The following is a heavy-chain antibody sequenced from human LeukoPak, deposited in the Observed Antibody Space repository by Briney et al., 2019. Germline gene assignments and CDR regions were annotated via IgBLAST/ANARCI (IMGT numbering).Heavy chain of an antibody. D-gene: IGHD3-22*01. V-gene: IGHV1-69*05. J-gene: IGHJ4*02. CDR1: GGTFSSYA. CDR2: IIPIFGTA. Sequence: GASVKVSCKASGGTFSSYAISWVRQAPGQGLEWMGRIIPIFGTANYAQKFQGRVTITTDESTGTAYMELSSLRSGDTAVYYCAREGTDYYDSSGYFWGQGTLVTVSS. CDR3: AREGTDYYDSSGYF.